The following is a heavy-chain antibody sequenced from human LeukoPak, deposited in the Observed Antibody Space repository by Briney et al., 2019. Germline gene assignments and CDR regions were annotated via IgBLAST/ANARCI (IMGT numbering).Heavy chain of an antibody. CDR1: GFTFSSND. Sequence: GGSLRLSCAASGFTFSSNDMSWVRQAPGKGLEWVSGISGTDGSRSYADSVKGRFTISRDNSKNTLFLRMSSLRAEDTAAYYCAKKYSNSWPAFDYWGQGTLVTVSS. J-gene: IGHJ4*02. CDR2: ISGTDGSR. V-gene: IGHV3-23*01. CDR3: AKKYSNSWPAFDY. D-gene: IGHD4-11*01.